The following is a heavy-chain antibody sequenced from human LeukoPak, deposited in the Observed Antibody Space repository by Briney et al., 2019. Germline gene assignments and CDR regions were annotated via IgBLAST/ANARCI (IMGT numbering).Heavy chain of an antibody. CDR1: GGSSSSSSYY. CDR2: VYYTGST. CDR3: ARHLGTIFGVVTTPPFGSCDI. Sequence: PSETLSLTCTVSGGSSSSSSYYWGWIRQPPGKGLEWIGSVYYTGSTYHNPSLKSRVTISVDPSKNQFSLKLSSVTAADTAVYYCARHLGTIFGVVTTPPFGSCDIWGQGTMVTVSS. J-gene: IGHJ3*02. V-gene: IGHV4-39*01. D-gene: IGHD3-3*01.